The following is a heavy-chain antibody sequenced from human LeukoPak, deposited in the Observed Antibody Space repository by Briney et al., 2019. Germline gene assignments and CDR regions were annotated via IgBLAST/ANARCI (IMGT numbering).Heavy chain of an antibody. D-gene: IGHD6-13*01. J-gene: IGHJ6*02. CDR2: INTNTGNP. CDR1: GYTFTNYA. CDR3: AICWEAAGPRGMDV. V-gene: IGHV7-4-1*02. Sequence: ASVKVSCKASGYTFTNYAMNWVRQAPGQGLEWMGWINTNTGNPTYAQGFTGRFVFSLDTSVSTAYLQISSLKAEDTAVYYCAICWEAAGPRGMDVWGQGTTVTVSS.